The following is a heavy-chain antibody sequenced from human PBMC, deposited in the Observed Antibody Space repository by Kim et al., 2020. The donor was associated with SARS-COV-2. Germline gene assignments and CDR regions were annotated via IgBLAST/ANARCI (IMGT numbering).Heavy chain of an antibody. D-gene: IGHD6-19*01. CDR2: IYPGDSDT. V-gene: IGHV5-51*01. CDR1: GYSFSSYW. Sequence: GESLKISCKGSGYSFSSYWIGWVRQMPGKGLEWMGIIYPGDSDTRYSPSFQGQVTISADKSISTAYLQWSSLKASDTAIHYCARFLGKVVAVAARAGQTFDYWGQGTLVTVSS. CDR3: ARFLGKVVAVAARAGQTFDY. J-gene: IGHJ4*02.